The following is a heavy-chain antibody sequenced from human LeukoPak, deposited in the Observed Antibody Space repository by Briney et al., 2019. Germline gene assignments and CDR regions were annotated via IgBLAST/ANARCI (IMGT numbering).Heavy chain of an antibody. D-gene: IGHD6-6*01. J-gene: IGHJ4*02. V-gene: IGHV3-48*04. Sequence: GGSLRLSCAASGFTFSSYSMNWVRQVPGKGLEWVSYISSSSSTIYYADSVKGRFTISRDNAKNSLYLQMNSLRAEDTAVYYCARDLSSRPFDYWGQGTLVTVSS. CDR1: GFTFSSYS. CDR3: ARDLSSRPFDY. CDR2: ISSSSSTI.